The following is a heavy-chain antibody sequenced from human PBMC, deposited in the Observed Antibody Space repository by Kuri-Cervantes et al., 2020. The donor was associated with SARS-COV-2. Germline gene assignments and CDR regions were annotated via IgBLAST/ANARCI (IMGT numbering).Heavy chain of an antibody. J-gene: IGHJ3*02. D-gene: IGHD1-26*01. CDR3: ARPLVGAYDAFDI. CDR1: GGSINSYY. Sequence: GSLRLSCTVSGGSINSYYWSWIRQPPGKGLEWIGYIYYSGSTNYNPSLKSRVTISVDTSKNQFSLKLSSVTAADTAVYYCARPLVGAYDAFDIWGQGTMVTVSS. CDR2: IYYSGST. V-gene: IGHV4-59*01.